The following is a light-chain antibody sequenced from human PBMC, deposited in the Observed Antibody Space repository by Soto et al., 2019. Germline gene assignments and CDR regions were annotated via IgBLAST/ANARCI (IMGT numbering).Light chain of an antibody. Sequence: EIVLTQYPATLPLSPGESATLSCRASQSVSSYLAWYQQKPGQAPRLLIYDASNRATGIPARFSGSGSGTDFTLTISSLEPEDFAVYYCQQRSNWPPSITFGQGTRLEIK. CDR1: QSVSSY. CDR3: QQRSNWPPSIT. J-gene: IGKJ5*01. CDR2: DAS. V-gene: IGKV3-11*01.